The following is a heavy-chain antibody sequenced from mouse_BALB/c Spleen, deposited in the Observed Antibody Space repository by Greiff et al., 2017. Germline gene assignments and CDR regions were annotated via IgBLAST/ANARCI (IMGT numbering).Heavy chain of an antibody. V-gene: IGHV5-12-2*01. J-gene: IGHJ4*01. CDR3: ARHPYYYDSSSSYYYAMDY. CDR1: GFTFSSYT. CDR2: ISNGGGST. D-gene: IGHD1-1*01. Sequence: EVQLVESGGGLVQPGGSLKLSCAASGFTFSSYTMSWVRQTPEKRLEWVAYISNGGGSTYYPDTVKGRFTISRDNAKNTLYLQMSSLKSEDTAMYYCARHPYYYDSSSSYYYAMDYWGQGTSVTVSS.